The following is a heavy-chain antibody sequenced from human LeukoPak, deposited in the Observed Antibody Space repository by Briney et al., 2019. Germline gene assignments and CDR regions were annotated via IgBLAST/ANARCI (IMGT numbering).Heavy chain of an antibody. J-gene: IGHJ4*02. Sequence: PGGSLRLSCAASGFTFSSYAMNWVRQAPGKGLEWVSAISGSGGSTYYADSVKGRFTISRDNSKNTLYLQMNSLRAEDTAVYYCALWGYYDSSGYPPLDYWGQGTLVTVSS. CDR2: ISGSGGST. D-gene: IGHD3-22*01. CDR3: ALWGYYDSSGYPPLDY. V-gene: IGHV3-23*01. CDR1: GFTFSSYA.